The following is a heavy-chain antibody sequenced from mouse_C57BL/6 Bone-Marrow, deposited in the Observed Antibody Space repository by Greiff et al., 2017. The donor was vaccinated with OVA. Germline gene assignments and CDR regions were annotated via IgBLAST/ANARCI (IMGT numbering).Heavy chain of an antibody. D-gene: IGHD1-1*01. CDR3: ARYYGTPFAY. CDR2: IYPGSGST. J-gene: IGHJ3*01. Sequence: QVQLQQPGAELVQPGASVTMSCKASGYTFTSYWITWVKQRPGQGLEWIGAIYPGSGSTNYNEKFKSKATLTVDTSSSTAYMQLSSLTSEDSAVYYCARYYGTPFAYWGQGTLVTVSA. CDR1: GYTFTSYW. V-gene: IGHV1-55*01.